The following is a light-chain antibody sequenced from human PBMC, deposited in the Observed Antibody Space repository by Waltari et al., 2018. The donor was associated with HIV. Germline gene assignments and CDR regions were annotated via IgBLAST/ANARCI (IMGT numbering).Light chain of an antibody. CDR2: EVT. CDR1: DLNDNEY. V-gene: IGLV2-14*01. J-gene: IGLJ2*01. Sequence: QSALTQPASVSGSPGQSITISCDLNDNEYVSWYQRHHGKAPKVIIDEVTNRPSGLSNRFSGSKSGNTATLTISGLQPEDEAYYFCTSYISGTSPVFGRGTRVTVL. CDR3: TSYISGTSPV.